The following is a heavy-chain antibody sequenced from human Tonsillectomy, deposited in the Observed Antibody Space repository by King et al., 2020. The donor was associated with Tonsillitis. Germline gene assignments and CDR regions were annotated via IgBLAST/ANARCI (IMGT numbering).Heavy chain of an antibody. CDR1: GFTFDDYA. D-gene: IGHD3-10*01. CDR2: ISWNSGSI. J-gene: IGHJ4*02. Sequence: VQLVESGGGLVQPGRSLRLSCAASGFTFDDYAMHCVRQAPGKGLEWVSGISWNSGSIGYADSVKGRFTISRDNAKNSLYLQMNSLRAEDTALYYCAKAGIWFGELLSKDYFDYWGQGTLVTVSS. V-gene: IGHV3-9*01. CDR3: AKAGIWFGELLSKDYFDY.